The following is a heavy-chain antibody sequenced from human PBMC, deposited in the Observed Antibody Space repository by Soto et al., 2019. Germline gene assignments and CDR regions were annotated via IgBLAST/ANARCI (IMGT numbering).Heavy chain of an antibody. CDR3: ARHSRQKTAYGAYDY. J-gene: IGHJ4*02. D-gene: IGHD2-21*01. V-gene: IGHV4-59*08. CDR1: LRSISSYY. Sequence: PSETLSLTCTFSLRSISSYYLSLILQHPRKGLECIGYIYYSGSTNYNSSLKSRVTISVDTSNNQFSLRLSSVTAADTAVYYCARHSRQKTAYGAYDYWGQGTLVTVSS. CDR2: IYYSGST.